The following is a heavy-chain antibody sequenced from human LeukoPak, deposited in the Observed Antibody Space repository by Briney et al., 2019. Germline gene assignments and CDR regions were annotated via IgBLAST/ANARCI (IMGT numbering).Heavy chain of an antibody. Sequence: GGSLRLSCAASGFTFSSYSMNWVRQAPGKGLEWISYISSGSSTVYYADSVKGRFTISRDNAKNSLYLQMNSLRDEDTDVYYCARDRGAYCGGDCPPYWGQGTLVTVSS. J-gene: IGHJ4*02. CDR1: GFTFSSYS. CDR2: ISSGSSTV. D-gene: IGHD2-21*02. CDR3: ARDRGAYCGGDCPPY. V-gene: IGHV3-48*02.